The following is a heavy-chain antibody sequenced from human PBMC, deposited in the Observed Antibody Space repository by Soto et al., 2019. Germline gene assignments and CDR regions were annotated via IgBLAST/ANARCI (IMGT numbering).Heavy chain of an antibody. J-gene: IGHJ6*02. CDR1: SGSISSSNW. Sequence: SETLSLTCAVSSGSISSSNWWSWVRQPPGKGLEWIGEIYHSGSTNYNPSLKSRVTISVDKSKNQFSLKLSSVTAADTAVYYCARDLSKDTVTTRYYYGMDVWGQGTTVTVSS. CDR3: ARDLSKDTVTTRYYYGMDV. CDR2: IYHSGST. D-gene: IGHD4-17*01. V-gene: IGHV4-4*02.